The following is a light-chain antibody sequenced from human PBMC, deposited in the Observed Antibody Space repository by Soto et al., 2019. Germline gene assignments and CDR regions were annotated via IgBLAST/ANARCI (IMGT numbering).Light chain of an antibody. J-gene: IGLJ2*01. Sequence: QSALTQPASVSGSPGQSITISCTGTSSDVGGYNYVSWYQHHPGKAPKLMIYDVSTRPSGVSTRFSGSKAGNTASLSISGLPAEDEADYYCSSYTSSRNLVFGGGTKFTVL. V-gene: IGLV2-14*03. CDR1: SSDVGGYNY. CDR3: SSYTSSRNLV. CDR2: DVS.